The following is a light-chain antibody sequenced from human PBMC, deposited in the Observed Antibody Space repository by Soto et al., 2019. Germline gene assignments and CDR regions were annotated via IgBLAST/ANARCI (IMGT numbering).Light chain of an antibody. CDR1: SSDIGAYDY. Sequence: QSALTEPACVSSSPGQSITFSCTGTSSDIGAYDYVSWYQQHPGKAPKLMIYEVSNRPSGVSNRFSGSKSGNTASLTISGLQAEDEADYYCSSYRGSSIRLFGTGTKVTVL. CDR2: EVS. CDR3: SSYRGSSIRL. J-gene: IGLJ1*01. V-gene: IGLV2-14*01.